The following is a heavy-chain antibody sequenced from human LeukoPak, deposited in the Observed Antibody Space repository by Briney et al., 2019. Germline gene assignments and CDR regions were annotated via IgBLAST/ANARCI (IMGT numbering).Heavy chain of an antibody. CDR2: IKSKTDGGTT. CDR3: TTDLYQTYYFDY. V-gene: IGHV3-15*01. J-gene: IGHJ4*02. D-gene: IGHD3-16*01. CDR1: GFTFSNAW. Sequence: PGGSLRLSCAASGFTFSNAWMSWVRQAPGKGLEWVGRIKSKTDGGTTDYAAPVKGRFTISRDDSKNTLYLQMNSLKTEDTAVYYCTTDLYQTYYFDYWGQGTLVTVSS.